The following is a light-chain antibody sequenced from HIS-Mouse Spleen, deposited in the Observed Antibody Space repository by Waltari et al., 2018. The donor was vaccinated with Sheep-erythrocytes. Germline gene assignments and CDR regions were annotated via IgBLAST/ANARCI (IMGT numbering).Light chain of an antibody. J-gene: IGLJ1*01. CDR1: SSDVGGYNY. CDR2: DVS. V-gene: IGLV2-11*01. Sequence: QSALTQPRSVSGSPGPSVTISCTGPSSDVGGYNYFPWYQQHPGKAPKLMIYDVSTRPSGVPDRFSGSKSGNTASLTISGLQAEDEADYYCCSYAGSYNHVFATGTKVTVL. CDR3: CSYAGSYNHV.